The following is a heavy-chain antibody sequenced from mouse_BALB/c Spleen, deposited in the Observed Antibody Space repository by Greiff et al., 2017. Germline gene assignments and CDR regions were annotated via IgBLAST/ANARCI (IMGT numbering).Heavy chain of an antibody. Sequence: VQLQQSGAELVKPGASVKLSCTASGFNIKDTYMHWVKQRPEQGLEWIGRIDPANGNTKYDPKFQGKATITADTSSNTAYLQLSSLTSEDTAVYYCARGQLGRGFAYWGQGTLVTVSA. CDR1: GFNIKDTY. V-gene: IGHV14-3*02. CDR3: ARGQLGRGFAY. J-gene: IGHJ3*01. CDR2: IDPANGNT. D-gene: IGHD4-1*02.